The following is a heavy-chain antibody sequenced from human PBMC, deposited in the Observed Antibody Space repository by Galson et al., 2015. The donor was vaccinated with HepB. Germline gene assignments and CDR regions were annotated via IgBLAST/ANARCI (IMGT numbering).Heavy chain of an antibody. D-gene: IGHD2-2*03. Sequence: SCKASGYTFTSYGISWVRQAPGQGLEWMGWISAYNGNTNYAQKLQGRVTMTTDTSTSTAYMELRSLRSDDTAVYYCARDTEASLDIVVVPAADGFDYWGQGTLVTVSS. J-gene: IGHJ4*02. CDR3: ARDTEASLDIVVVPAADGFDY. CDR2: ISAYNGNT. CDR1: GYTFTSYG. V-gene: IGHV1-18*01.